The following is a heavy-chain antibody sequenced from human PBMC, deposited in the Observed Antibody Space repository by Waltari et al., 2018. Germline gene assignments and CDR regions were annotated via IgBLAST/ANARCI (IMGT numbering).Heavy chain of an antibody. CDR1: GYTFTSYA. J-gene: IGHJ5*02. CDR2: INAGNGNT. D-gene: IGHD6-13*01. CDR3: ARDEARGSSSWSFDP. V-gene: IGHV1-3*01. Sequence: QVQLVQSGAEGKKPGAAVKVSCQASGYTFTSYAMQWVRQAPGKRLEWMGWINAGNGNTKYSQKFQGRVTITRDTSASTAYMELSSLRSEDTAVYYCARDEARGSSSWSFDPWGQGTLVTVSS.